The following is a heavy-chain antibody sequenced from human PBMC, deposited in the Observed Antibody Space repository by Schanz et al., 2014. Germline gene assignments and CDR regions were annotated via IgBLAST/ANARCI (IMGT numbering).Heavy chain of an antibody. Sequence: DVQLLESGGGLVQPGRSLRLSCVASGFRFDDYAMHWVRQAPGKGLEWVSGMSWNAGSLGYGDSVKGRFTISRDNAKNSLYLQMNSLRAEDTALYYCARDTAQSCIGPSCFEYFQHWGQGALXTVSS. D-gene: IGHD2-2*01. J-gene: IGHJ1*01. V-gene: IGHV3-9*01. CDR1: GFRFDDYA. CDR3: ARDTAQSCIGPSCFEYFQH. CDR2: MSWNAGSL.